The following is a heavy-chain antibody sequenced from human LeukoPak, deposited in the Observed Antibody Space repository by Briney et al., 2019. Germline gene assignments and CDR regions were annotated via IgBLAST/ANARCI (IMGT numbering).Heavy chain of an antibody. J-gene: IGHJ2*01. D-gene: IGHD3-10*02. CDR1: EYTFTGYY. V-gene: IGHV1-2*02. Sequence: ASVKVSCKASEYTFTGYYMHWVRQAPGQGLEWMGWINPNSGGTHYAPKFQGRVTMTRDTSISTAYMELSRLRSDDTAVYYCARGPYVPFPIWYFDLWGRGTLVTVSS. CDR2: INPNSGGT. CDR3: ARGPYVPFPIWYFDL.